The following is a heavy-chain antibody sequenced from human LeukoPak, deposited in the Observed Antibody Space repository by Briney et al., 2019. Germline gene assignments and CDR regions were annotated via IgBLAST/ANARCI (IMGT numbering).Heavy chain of an antibody. J-gene: IGHJ4*02. CDR3: AREYYDILTGYYKDY. Sequence: GASVKVSCKASGYTFTSYYMHWVRQAPGQGLEWMGIINPSGGSTSYAQKFQGRVTMARDTSTSTVYMELSSLRSEDTAVYYCAREYYDILTGYYKDYWGQGTLVTVSS. CDR2: INPSGGST. D-gene: IGHD3-9*01. CDR1: GYTFTSYY. V-gene: IGHV1-46*01.